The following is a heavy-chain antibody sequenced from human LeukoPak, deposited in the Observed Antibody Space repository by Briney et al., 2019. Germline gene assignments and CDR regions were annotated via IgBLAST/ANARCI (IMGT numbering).Heavy chain of an antibody. V-gene: IGHV3-66*01. J-gene: IGHJ4*02. CDR3: ARDNWGSYDS. CDR1: EFSVGSNY. CDR2: IYSGGST. D-gene: IGHD3-16*01. Sequence: GGSLRLSCAASEFSVGSNYMTWVRQAPGKGLEWVSLIYSGGSTYYADSVKGRFTISRDNSKNTLYLQMNSLKTEDTAVYYCARDNWGSYDSWGQGTLVTVSS.